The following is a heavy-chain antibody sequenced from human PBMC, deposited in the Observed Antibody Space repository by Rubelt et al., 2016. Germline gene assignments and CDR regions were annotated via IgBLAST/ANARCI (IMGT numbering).Heavy chain of an antibody. CDR1: GFSLSTSGVG. V-gene: IGHV2-5*01. Sequence: QITLKESGPTLVTPTQTLTLPCSFSGFSLSTSGVGVGWIRQPPGTALAWLALIYWNDDKRYRPSLTSRLTITKGTSKNQVVLKMTNVDPVDTATYYGAHGYTSSWYAFFQHWGQGTLVTVSS. J-gene: IGHJ1*01. D-gene: IGHD6-13*01. CDR3: AHGYTSSWYAFFQH. CDR2: IYWNDDK.